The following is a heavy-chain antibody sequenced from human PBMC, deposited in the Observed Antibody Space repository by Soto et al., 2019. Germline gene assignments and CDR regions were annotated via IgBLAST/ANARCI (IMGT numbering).Heavy chain of an antibody. CDR1: GGSFKSGSYS. CDR3: ARNFDIAATGTAFDS. Sequence: PSETLSLTCTVSGGSFKSGSYSWSWIRQPPGKGLEWIGYVYHTGRTSYNPSLKSRVSISMDTSKNQFSLNLDSVTAADTAVYYCARNFDIAATGTAFDSWGRGVLVTVSS. V-gene: IGHV4-61*01. J-gene: IGHJ4*02. CDR2: VYHTGRT. D-gene: IGHD6-13*01.